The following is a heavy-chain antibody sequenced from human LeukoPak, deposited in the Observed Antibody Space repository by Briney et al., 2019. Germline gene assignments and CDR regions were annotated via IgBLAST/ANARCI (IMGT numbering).Heavy chain of an antibody. CDR2: INPSGGST. CDR1: GYTFTGYY. J-gene: IGHJ4*02. D-gene: IGHD3-22*01. CDR3: ARVVDDSRSDYFDY. Sequence: GASVKVSCKASGYTFTGYYMHWVRQAPGQGLEWMGIINPSGGSTSYAQKFQGRVTITADKSTSTAYMELSSLRSEDTAVYYCARVVDDSRSDYFDYWGQGTLVTVSS. V-gene: IGHV1-46*01.